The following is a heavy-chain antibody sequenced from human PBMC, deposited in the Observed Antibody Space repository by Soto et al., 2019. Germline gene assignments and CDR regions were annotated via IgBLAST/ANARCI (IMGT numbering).Heavy chain of an antibody. Sequence: VQLVESGGGLVQPGGSLRLSCAASGFTFSTYIMNWVRRAPGKGLEWVSSILTGSMYIYYADSVKGRFTISRDDAKNSLFLQMKSLRVCDTAVYFCAREGLEYGDYLGYWGPGTLVIVSS. J-gene: IGHJ4*02. CDR3: AREGLEYGDYLGY. CDR1: GFTFSTYI. V-gene: IGHV3-21*06. CDR2: ILTGSMYI. D-gene: IGHD4-17*01.